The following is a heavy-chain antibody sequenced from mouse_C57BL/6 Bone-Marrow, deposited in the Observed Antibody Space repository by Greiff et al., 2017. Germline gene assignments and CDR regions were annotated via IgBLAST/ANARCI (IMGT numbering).Heavy chain of an antibody. CDR2: INPNNGGT. CDR3: ARGWLLPLYYFDY. CDR1: GYTFTDYY. D-gene: IGHD2-3*01. J-gene: IGHJ2*01. V-gene: IGHV1-26*01. Sequence: EVQLQQSGPELVKPGASVKISCKASGYTFTDYYMNWVKQSHGKSLEWIGDINPNNGGTSYNQKFKGKATLTVDKSSSTAYMELRSLTSEDSAVYYCARGWLLPLYYFDYWGQGTTLTVSS.